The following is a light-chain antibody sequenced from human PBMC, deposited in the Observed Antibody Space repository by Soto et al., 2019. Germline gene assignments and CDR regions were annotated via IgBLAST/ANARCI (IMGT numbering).Light chain of an antibody. CDR1: QSVSRNY. CDR3: HQYADYPQT. V-gene: IGKV3-20*01. J-gene: IGKJ1*01. Sequence: IVLTQSPGTLSLSPGERATLSCRASQSVSRNYVGWYQQKPGQAPRLLIYGASSRATGIPDRFSGSGSGTDFTLTISRLEPEDFAVYYCHQYADYPQTFGQGTKVEIK. CDR2: GAS.